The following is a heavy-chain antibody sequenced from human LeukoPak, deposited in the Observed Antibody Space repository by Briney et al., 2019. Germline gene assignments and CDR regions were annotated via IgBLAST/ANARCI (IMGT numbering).Heavy chain of an antibody. D-gene: IGHD3-10*01. CDR3: AREPPEVLWFGDFDY. CDR1: GFTFSSYW. V-gene: IGHV3-74*01. J-gene: IGHJ4*02. Sequence: PGGSLRLSCAASGFTFSSYWMHWVRQAPGKGLVWVSRINSDGSSTSYADSVKGRFTISRDNAKNTLYLQMNSLRAEDTAVYYCAREPPEVLWFGDFDYWGQGTLVTVSS. CDR2: INSDGSST.